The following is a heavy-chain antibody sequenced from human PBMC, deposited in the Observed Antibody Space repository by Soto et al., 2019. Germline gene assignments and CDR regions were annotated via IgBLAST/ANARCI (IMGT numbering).Heavy chain of an antibody. D-gene: IGHD2-2*01. CDR2: IKEDGSEK. CDR1: GFTFSNYW. Sequence: GGSLRLSFAASGFTFSNYWMSWVRQAPGKRLEWVANIKEDGSEKYYVDSVKGRFTISSDNAKNSLFLQMNSLRAEDTAVYYCATDRYQLPTMKYYYYGMDVWGQGTTVTVSS. CDR3: ATDRYQLPTMKYYYYGMDV. J-gene: IGHJ6*02. V-gene: IGHV3-7*03.